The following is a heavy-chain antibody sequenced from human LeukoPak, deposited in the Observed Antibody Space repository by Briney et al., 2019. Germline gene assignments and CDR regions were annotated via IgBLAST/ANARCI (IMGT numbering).Heavy chain of an antibody. CDR3: ARGRPHGNDY. Sequence: GGSLRLSCAVSGFTVSSNYMNWVRQAPGKGLVWVSRIASDGSSTTYADSVKGRFSISRDNAKNTLYLQMNSLRVEDTAVYYCARGRPHGNDYWGQGTLVTVSS. J-gene: IGHJ4*02. CDR1: GFTVSSNY. V-gene: IGHV3-74*01. CDR2: IASDGSST. D-gene: IGHD4-23*01.